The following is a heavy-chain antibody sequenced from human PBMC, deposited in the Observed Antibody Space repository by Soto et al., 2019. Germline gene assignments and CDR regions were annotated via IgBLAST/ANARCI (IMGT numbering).Heavy chain of an antibody. D-gene: IGHD6-6*01. V-gene: IGHV3-33*01. J-gene: IGHJ5*02. CDR1: GFTFSSYG. CDR3: ARDRGGQLVLLNWFDP. Sequence: GGSLRLSCAASGFTFSSYGMHWVRQAPGKGLEWVAVIWYDGSNKYYADSVKGRFTISRDNSKNTLYLQMNSLRAEDTAVYYCARDRGGQLVLLNWFDPWGQGTLVTVS. CDR2: IWYDGSNK.